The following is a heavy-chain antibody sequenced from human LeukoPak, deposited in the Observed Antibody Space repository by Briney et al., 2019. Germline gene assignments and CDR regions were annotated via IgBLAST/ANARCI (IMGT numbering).Heavy chain of an antibody. CDR2: ISGSGGST. V-gene: IGHV3-23*01. Sequence: PGGSLRLSCAASGFTFSSYAMSWVRQAPGKGLEWVSAISGSGGSTYYADSVKGRFTISRDNSKNTLYLQMNSLRAEDTAVYYCAKETPYGIVVVPAATWSWFDSWGQGTLVTVSS. J-gene: IGHJ5*01. CDR3: AKETPYGIVVVPAATWSWFDS. D-gene: IGHD2-2*01. CDR1: GFTFSSYA.